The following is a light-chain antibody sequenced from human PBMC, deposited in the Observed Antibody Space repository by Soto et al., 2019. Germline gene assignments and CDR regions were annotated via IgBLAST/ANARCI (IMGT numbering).Light chain of an antibody. Sequence: VVLSQSXDTLSFPTQEXXXXXXXXIQSISSYLAWSRQQPTXAPTPSIHDASARXTVIPARFSGSGTGTDFNLTITSLNPEYFAFYYCQQLTDRPPQWTFCQGTKVDIK. V-gene: IGKV3-11*01. CDR1: QSISSY. CDR2: DAS. J-gene: IGKJ1*01. CDR3: QQLTDRPPQWT.